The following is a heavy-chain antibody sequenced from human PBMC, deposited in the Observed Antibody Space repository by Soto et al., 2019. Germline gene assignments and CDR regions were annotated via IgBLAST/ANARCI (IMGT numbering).Heavy chain of an antibody. CDR3: ASLSYYSHFWAPTLHYYGMDV. D-gene: IGHD3-3*02. V-gene: IGHV5-10-1*01. J-gene: IGHJ6*02. CDR1: GYSFTSYW. CDR2: IDPSDSDT. Sequence: PGESLKISCKGSGYSFTSYWISWVRQMPGKGLEWMGRIDPSDSDTNYSPSFQGHVTISADKSISTAYLQWSSLKASDTAMYYCASLSYYSHFWAPTLHYYGMDVWGQGTTVTVSS.